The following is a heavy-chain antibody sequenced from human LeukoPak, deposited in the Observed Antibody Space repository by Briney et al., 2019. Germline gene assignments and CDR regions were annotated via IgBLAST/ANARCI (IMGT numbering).Heavy chain of an antibody. D-gene: IGHD3-3*01. CDR2: IIPTFGTA. CDR3: AREYYYDFWSGYQYYFDY. V-gene: IGHV1-69*13. Sequence: ASVKVSCKASGGTFSSYAISWVRQAPGRGLEWMGGIIPTFGTANYAQKFQGRVTITADESTSTAYMELSSLRSEDTAVYYCAREYYYDFWSGYQYYFDYWGQGTLVTVSS. J-gene: IGHJ4*02. CDR1: GGTFSSYA.